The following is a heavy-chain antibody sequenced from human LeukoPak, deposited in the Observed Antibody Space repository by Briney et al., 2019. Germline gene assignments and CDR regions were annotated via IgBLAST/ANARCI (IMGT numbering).Heavy chain of an antibody. CDR2: INPSGGST. CDR3: ARGYDFWSGYHYGMDV. V-gene: IGHV1-46*01. J-gene: IGHJ6*02. Sequence: GASVKVSCKASGYTFTGYYMHWVRQAPGQGLEWMGIINPSGGSTSYAQKFQGRVTMTRDTSTSTVYMELSSLRSEDTAVYYCARGYDFWSGYHYGMDVWGQGTTVTASS. CDR1: GYTFTGYY. D-gene: IGHD3-3*01.